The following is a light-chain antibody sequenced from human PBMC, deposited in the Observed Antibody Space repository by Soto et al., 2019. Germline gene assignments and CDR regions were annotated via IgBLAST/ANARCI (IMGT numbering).Light chain of an antibody. CDR2: PAS. V-gene: IGKV1-27*01. CDR3: QKYNSAPPMT. CDR1: QGISNY. J-gene: IGKJ1*01. Sequence: DIPMTQSPSSLSASVGDRVTITCRASQGISNYLAWYQQKPGKVPKLLIYPASTLQSGVPSRFSGSGSGTDFTLTISSLQPEDVATYYCQKYNSAPPMTFGQGTKVEIK.